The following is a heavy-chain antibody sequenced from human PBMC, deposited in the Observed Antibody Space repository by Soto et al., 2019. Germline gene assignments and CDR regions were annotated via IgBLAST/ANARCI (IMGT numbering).Heavy chain of an antibody. CDR3: AKECHYGSGSDAFDI. Sequence: AGGSLRLSCAASGCTFSSYAMSWVRQAPGKGLEWVSAISGSGGSTYHADSVKGRFTISRDNSKNTLYLQMNSLRAEDTAVYYCAKECHYGSGSDAFDIWGQGTMVTVSS. CDR1: GCTFSSYA. CDR2: ISGSGGST. D-gene: IGHD3-10*01. V-gene: IGHV3-23*01. J-gene: IGHJ3*02.